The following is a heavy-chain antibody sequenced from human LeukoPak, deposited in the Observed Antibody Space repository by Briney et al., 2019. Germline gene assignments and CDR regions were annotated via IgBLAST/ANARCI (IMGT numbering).Heavy chain of an antibody. D-gene: IGHD6-13*01. CDR3: ARGRKGGYSSSWLYWYFDL. J-gene: IGHJ2*01. V-gene: IGHV4-30-2*01. CDR2: IYHSGST. Sequence: PSETLSLTCAVSGGSISSGGYSWSWIRQPPGKGPEWIGYIYHSGSTYYNPSLKSRVTISVDRSKNQFFLKLSSVTAADTAVYYCARGRKGGYSSSWLYWYFDLWGRGTLVTVSS. CDR1: GGSISSGGYS.